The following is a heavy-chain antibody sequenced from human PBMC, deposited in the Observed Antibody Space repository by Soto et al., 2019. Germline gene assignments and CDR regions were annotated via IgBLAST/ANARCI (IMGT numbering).Heavy chain of an antibody. J-gene: IGHJ4*02. CDR3: AQVRPTVTTAFDF. CDR2: IYWNDDK. V-gene: IGHV2-5*01. CDR1: GFSLSTSGVG. Sequence: SGPTLVNPTQTLTLTCTFSGFSLSTSGVGVGWIRQPPGKALEWLALIYWNDDKRYSPSLKRRLTITKDNPKNQVVPTMTNMDPFDTAPYFRAQVRPTVTTAFDFLGQGTLVTVSS. D-gene: IGHD5-12*01.